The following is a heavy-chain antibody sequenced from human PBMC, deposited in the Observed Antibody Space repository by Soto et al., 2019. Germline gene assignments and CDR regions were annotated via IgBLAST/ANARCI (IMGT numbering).Heavy chain of an antibody. CDR2: ISYDGNSI. J-gene: IGHJ4*02. CDR3: AKDLEGEAADNLDY. D-gene: IGHD6-13*01. Sequence: QVQLVESGGGVVLPGRSLRLSCAASGFTLSRYGMHWVRQAPGKGLEWVAVISYDGNSIYYADSVKGRFTISRDISKNTLYLQMNSLTAEDTALYDCAKDLEGEAADNLDYWGQGTLVTVSS. CDR1: GFTLSRYG. V-gene: IGHV3-30*18.